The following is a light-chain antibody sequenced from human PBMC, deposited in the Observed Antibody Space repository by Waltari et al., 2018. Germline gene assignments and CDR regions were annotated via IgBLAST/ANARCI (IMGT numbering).Light chain of an antibody. V-gene: IGKV3-20*01. CDR3: QQYGSSPPMYT. J-gene: IGKJ2*01. CDR1: QSVSSSY. Sequence: EIVLTQSPGTLSLSPGERATLSCRASQSVSSSYLAWYQQKPGQAPRLRIYGASSRATGVPDRFSGSGFGTDFSLTISRLEPEDFAVYYCQQYGSSPPMYTFGQGTKLEIK. CDR2: GAS.